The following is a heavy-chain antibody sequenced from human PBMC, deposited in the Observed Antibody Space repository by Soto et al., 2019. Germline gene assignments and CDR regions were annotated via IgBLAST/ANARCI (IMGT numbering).Heavy chain of an antibody. CDR1: GFTFSSYG. CDR2: IWYDGSNK. J-gene: IGHJ6*02. V-gene: IGHV3-33*01. Sequence: GGSLRLSCAASGFTFSSYGMHWVRQAPGKGLEWVAVIWYDGSNKYYADSVKGRFTISRDNSKNTLYLQMNSLRAEDTAVYYCARDVESRGDYYGMDVWGQGTTVTVSS. CDR3: ARDVESRGDYYGMDV. D-gene: IGHD3-3*01.